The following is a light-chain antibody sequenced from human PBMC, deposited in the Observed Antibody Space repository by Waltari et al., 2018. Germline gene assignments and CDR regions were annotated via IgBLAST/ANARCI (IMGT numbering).Light chain of an antibody. CDR1: SSDVGTYNL. CDR2: EVS. CDR3: CSYAGHSTYV. Sequence: QSALTPPASVSGSPGQSITISCTGTSSDVGTYNLVSCYQQHPGKAPNPMIYEVSQRPSGVSNRFSGSKSGNTASLTISGLRPEDETDYYCCSYAGHSTYVFGTGTKVTVL. J-gene: IGLJ1*01. V-gene: IGLV2-23*02.